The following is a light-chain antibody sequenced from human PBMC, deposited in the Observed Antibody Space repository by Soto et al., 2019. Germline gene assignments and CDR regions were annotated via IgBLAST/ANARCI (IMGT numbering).Light chain of an antibody. CDR1: QSISSW. Sequence: DIQMTQSPSTLSASVGDRVTITCRASQSISSWLAWYQQKPGKAPKVLIYKASSLESGVPSRFIGSGSGTEFTLTMNNLQPDDFATYYCQQDNSYPWTFGQGTKVEIK. J-gene: IGKJ1*01. V-gene: IGKV1-5*03. CDR2: KAS. CDR3: QQDNSYPWT.